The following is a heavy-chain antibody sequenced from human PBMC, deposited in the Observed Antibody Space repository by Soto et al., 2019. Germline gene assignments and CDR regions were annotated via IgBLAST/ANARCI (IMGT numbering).Heavy chain of an antibody. CDR3: ARISPPGIAVTGNDAVDI. CDR2: IDWDDDK. V-gene: IGHV2-70*11. D-gene: IGHD6-19*01. Sequence: GSGPTLVNPTQTLTLTCTFSGFSLSTGGMCVSWIRQPPGQALEWLARIDWDDDKYYSTSLKTRLTISKDTSKNQVVLTMTNMDPVDTATYYCARISPPGIAVTGNDAVDIWGQGTMVTVSS. J-gene: IGHJ3*02. CDR1: GFSLSTGGMC.